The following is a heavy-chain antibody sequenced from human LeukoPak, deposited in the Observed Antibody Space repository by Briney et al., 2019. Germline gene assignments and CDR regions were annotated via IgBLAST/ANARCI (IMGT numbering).Heavy chain of an antibody. J-gene: IGHJ6*02. CDR3: ARDQIAVAGTRGYYYYGMDV. CDR1: GYTFTSYG. V-gene: IGHV1-18*01. Sequence: ASVKVSCKASGYTFTSYGIGWVRQAPGQGLEWMGWISAYNGNTNYAQKLQGRVTMTTDTSTSTAYMELRSLRSDDTAVYYCARDQIAVAGTRGYYYYGMDVWGQGTTVTVSS. D-gene: IGHD6-19*01. CDR2: ISAYNGNT.